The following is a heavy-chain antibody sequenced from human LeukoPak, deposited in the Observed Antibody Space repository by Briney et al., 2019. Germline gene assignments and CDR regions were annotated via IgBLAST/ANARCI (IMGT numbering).Heavy chain of an antibody. CDR2: ISYDGSNK. CDR1: GFTFSSYA. D-gene: IGHD4-17*01. CDR3: ARDSYPNGDYILDY. Sequence: GGSLRLSCAASGFTFSSYAMHWVRQAPGKGLEWVAVISYDGSNKYYADSVKGRFTISRDDSKNTLYLQMNSLRAEDTAVYYCARDSYPNGDYILDYWGQGTLVTVSS. J-gene: IGHJ4*02. V-gene: IGHV3-30*04.